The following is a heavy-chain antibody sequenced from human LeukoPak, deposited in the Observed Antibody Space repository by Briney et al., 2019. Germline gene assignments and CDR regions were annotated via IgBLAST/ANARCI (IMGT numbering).Heavy chain of an antibody. CDR1: GFTFDDYG. J-gene: IGHJ4*02. Sequence: RPGGSLRLSCAASGFTFDDYGMSWVRQAPGKGLEWVSGINWNGGSTGYADSVKGRFTISRDNTKNSLYPQMNNLRAEDTALYYCARAGSYYFDYWGQGTLVTVSS. CDR2: INWNGGST. CDR3: ARAGSYYFDY. V-gene: IGHV3-20*04. D-gene: IGHD1-26*01.